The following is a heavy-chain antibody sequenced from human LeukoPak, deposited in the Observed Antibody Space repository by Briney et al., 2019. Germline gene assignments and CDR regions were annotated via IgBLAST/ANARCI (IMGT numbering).Heavy chain of an antibody. V-gene: IGHV5-51*01. J-gene: IGHJ5*02. Sequence: GESLKISCKGSGYSFTSYWIGWVRQMPGEGLDRMGIIYPGDSDTRYSPSFQGQVTISADKSISTAYLQWSSLKASDTAMYYCARPLWASNWFDPWGQGTLVTVSS. CDR1: GYSFTSYW. D-gene: IGHD3-16*01. CDR3: ARPLWASNWFDP. CDR2: IYPGDSDT.